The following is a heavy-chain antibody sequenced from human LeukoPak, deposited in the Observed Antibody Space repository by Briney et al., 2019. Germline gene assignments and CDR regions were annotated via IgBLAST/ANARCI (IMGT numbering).Heavy chain of an antibody. CDR1: GDSITSTSSY. CDR2: MYYSGST. J-gene: IGHJ4*02. CDR3: ARDPAMTEVIITGGFDY. D-gene: IGHD3-22*01. Sequence: PSETLSLTCAVSGDSITSTSSYWAWIRQPPGKGLEWIGSMYYSGSTYYNPSLKSRVTISVDTSKNQFSLNLRSLSAADTAVYYCARDPAMTEVIITGGFDYWGQGTLVTVSS. V-gene: IGHV4-39*07.